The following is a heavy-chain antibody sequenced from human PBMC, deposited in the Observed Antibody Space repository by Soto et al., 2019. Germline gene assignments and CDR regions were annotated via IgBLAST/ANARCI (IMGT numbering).Heavy chain of an antibody. CDR1: GFSLRDNY. V-gene: IGHV3-7*03. Sequence: GSLRLSCAASGFSLRDNYMSWVRQAPGRGLEWVGNIKGDGSDPHYVDSVKGRFAISINNAEKSIYLQMNYLRAEDTAMYYCARDPVTSDWGQGTLVTVSS. J-gene: IGHJ4*02. CDR2: IKGDGSDP. CDR3: ARDPVTSD.